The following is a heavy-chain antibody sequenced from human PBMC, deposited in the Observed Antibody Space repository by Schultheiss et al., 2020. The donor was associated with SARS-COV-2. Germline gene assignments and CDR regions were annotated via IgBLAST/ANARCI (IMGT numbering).Heavy chain of an antibody. Sequence: GGSLRLSCAASGFTFSSYAMSWVRQAPGKGLEWVSAISGSGGSTYYADSVKGRFTISRDNSKNTLYLQMNSLRAEDTAVYYCAKGLPGSPAEACWFDPWGQGTLVTVSS. D-gene: IGHD6-25*01. CDR3: AKGLPGSPAEACWFDP. CDR2: ISGSGGST. J-gene: IGHJ5*02. CDR1: GFTFSSYA. V-gene: IGHV3-23*01.